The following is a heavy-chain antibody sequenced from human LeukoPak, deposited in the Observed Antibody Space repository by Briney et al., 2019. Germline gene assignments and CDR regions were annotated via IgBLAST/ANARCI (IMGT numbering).Heavy chain of an antibody. CDR2: IWYDGSNK. J-gene: IGHJ4*02. CDR1: GFNFSNYG. V-gene: IGHV3-33*01. CDR3: ARDGRGPADY. Sequence: GGSLRLSCAGSGFNFSNYGMHWVRQAPGKGLEWVTVIWYDGSNKYYAESVKDRFTISRDNSKNTVYLQMNSLRAEDTAVYYCARDGRGPADYWGQGTLVTISS. D-gene: IGHD3-16*01.